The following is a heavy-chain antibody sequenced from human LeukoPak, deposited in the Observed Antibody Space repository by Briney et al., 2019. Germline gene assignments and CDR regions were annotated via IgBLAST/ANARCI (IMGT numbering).Heavy chain of an antibody. V-gene: IGHV3-66*01. CDR2: IYSGGST. CDR1: GFTVSSNY. D-gene: IGHD6-6*01. J-gene: IGHJ4*02. CDR3: AKARRGGRRSYSSSSFDY. Sequence: GGSLRLSCAASGFTVSSNYMSWVRQAPGKGLEWVSVIYSGGSTYYADSVKGRFTISRDNSKNTLYLQMNSLRAEDTAVYYCAKARRGGRRSYSSSSFDYWGQGTLVTVSS.